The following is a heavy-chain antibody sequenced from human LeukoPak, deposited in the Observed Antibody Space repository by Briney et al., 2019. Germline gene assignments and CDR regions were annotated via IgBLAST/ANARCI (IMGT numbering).Heavy chain of an antibody. J-gene: IGHJ6*02. D-gene: IGHD6-13*01. Sequence: SETLSLTCTVSGGSISSYYWSWIRQPPGKGLEWIGEINHSGSTNYNPSLKSRVTISVDTSKNQFSLKLSSVTAADTAVYYCARAKVVGYSSSWYYRAPYYYGMDVWGQGTTVTVSS. CDR3: ARAKVVGYSSSWYYRAPYYYGMDV. CDR1: GGSISSYY. V-gene: IGHV4-34*01. CDR2: INHSGST.